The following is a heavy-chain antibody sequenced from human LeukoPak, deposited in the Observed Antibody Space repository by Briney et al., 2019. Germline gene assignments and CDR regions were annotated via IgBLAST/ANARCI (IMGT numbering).Heavy chain of an antibody. CDR3: ARVRIAAAEGSQNFDY. V-gene: IGHV1-18*01. D-gene: IGHD6-13*01. Sequence: ASVKVSCKASGYTFTSYGISWVRQAPGQGLEWMGWISAYNGNTNYAQKLQGRVTMTTDTSTSTAYMELRSLRSDDTAVYYCARVRIAAAEGSQNFDYWGQGTLVTVSS. J-gene: IGHJ4*02. CDR2: ISAYNGNT. CDR1: GYTFTSYG.